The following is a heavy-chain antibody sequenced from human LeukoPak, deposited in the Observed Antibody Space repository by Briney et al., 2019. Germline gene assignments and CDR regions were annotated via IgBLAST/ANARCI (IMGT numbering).Heavy chain of an antibody. J-gene: IGHJ6*03. Sequence: SETLSLTCTVSGGSISSYYWSWIRQPPGKGLEWIGYIYYSGSTNYNPSLKSRVTISVDTSKNQFSLKLSSVTAADTAVYYCARGHYYDSSGYPRPPYYYYYYMDVWGKGTTVTISS. CDR1: GGSISSYY. V-gene: IGHV4-59*01. D-gene: IGHD3-22*01. CDR2: IYYSGST. CDR3: ARGHYYDSSGYPRPPYYYYYYMDV.